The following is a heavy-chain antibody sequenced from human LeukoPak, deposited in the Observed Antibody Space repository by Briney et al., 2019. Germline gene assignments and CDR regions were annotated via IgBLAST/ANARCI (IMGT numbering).Heavy chain of an antibody. CDR2: MNPNSGNT. CDR3: ARAYYDSSGYFGTGDYYMDV. CDR1: GYTFTSYD. D-gene: IGHD3-22*01. Sequence: ALVKVSCKASGYTFTSYDINWVRQATGQGLEWMGWMNPNSGNTGYAQKFQGRVTMTRNTSISTAYMELSSLRSEDTAVYYCARAYYDSSGYFGTGDYYMDVWGKGTTVTISS. J-gene: IGHJ6*03. V-gene: IGHV1-8*01.